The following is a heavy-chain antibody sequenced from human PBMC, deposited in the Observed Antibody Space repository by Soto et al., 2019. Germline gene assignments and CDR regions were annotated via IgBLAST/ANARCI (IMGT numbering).Heavy chain of an antibody. Sequence: PGGSLRLSCAASGFTFSSYWMHWVRQAPGKGLEWVSRINSDGSSTSYADSVKGRFTISRDNAKNSLYLQMNIVRAEETVLFYFVRQFEYSGYDPGVFYYRARGSRVTVSA. CDR2: INSDGSST. CDR1: GFTFSSYW. J-gene: IGHJ4*02. V-gene: IGHV3-74*01. D-gene: IGHD5-12*01. CDR3: VRQFEYSGYDPGVFYY.